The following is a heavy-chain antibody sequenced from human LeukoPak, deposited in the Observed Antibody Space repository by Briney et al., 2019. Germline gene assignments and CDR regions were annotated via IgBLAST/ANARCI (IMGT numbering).Heavy chain of an antibody. V-gene: IGHV4-39*01. J-gene: IGHJ6*02. CDR1: GGSISSSSYY. CDR3: ARRHDFWSGYPDYYYGMDV. Sequence: PSETLSLTCTVSGGSISSSSYYWGWIRQPPGKGLEWIGSIYYSGSTYYNPSLKSRVTISVDTSKNQFSLKLSSVTAADTAVYYCARRHDFWSGYPDYYYGMDVWGQGTTVTVSS. CDR2: IYYSGST. D-gene: IGHD3-3*01.